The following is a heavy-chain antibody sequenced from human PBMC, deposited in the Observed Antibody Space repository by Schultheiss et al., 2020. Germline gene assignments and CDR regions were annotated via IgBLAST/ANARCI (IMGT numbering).Heavy chain of an antibody. CDR2: ISSSSSYI. CDR1: GFTFSSYS. CDR3: ARNYDFWSGSGYYFDY. V-gene: IGHV3-21*01. Sequence: SCAASGFTFSSYSMNWVRQAPGKGLEWVSSISSSSSYIYYADSVKGRFTISRDNAKNSLYLQMNSLRAEDTAVYYCARNYDFWSGSGYYFDYWGQGTLVTVSS. D-gene: IGHD3-3*01. J-gene: IGHJ4*02.